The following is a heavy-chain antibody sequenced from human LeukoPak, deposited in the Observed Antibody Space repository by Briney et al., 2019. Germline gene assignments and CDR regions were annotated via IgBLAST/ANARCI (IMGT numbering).Heavy chain of an antibody. CDR2: IYHGGST. V-gene: IGHV4-30-2*01. CDR1: GGSISSGGYY. Sequence: PSQTLSLTCTVSGGSISSGGYYWSWIRQPPGKGLEWIAYIYHGGSTSYNPSLKSRVTISVDRSKNQFSLKLSSVTAADTAVYYCARAVGGVTTGDGAFDVWGQGTMVTVSS. J-gene: IGHJ3*01. CDR3: ARAVGGVTTGDGAFDV. D-gene: IGHD4-17*01.